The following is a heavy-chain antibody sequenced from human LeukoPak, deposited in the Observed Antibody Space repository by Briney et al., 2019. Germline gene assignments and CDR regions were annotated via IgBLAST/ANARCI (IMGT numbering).Heavy chain of an antibody. J-gene: IGHJ4*02. D-gene: IGHD1-26*01. CDR3: ARESVGANGDY. V-gene: IGHV3-66*01. CDR2: IYSGGST. Sequence: GGSLRLSCAASGFTVSSNYMSWVRQAPGKGLEWVSVIYSGGSTYYADSVKGRFTISRDNAKNSLYLQMNSLRAEDTAVYYCARESVGANGDYWGQGTLVTVSS. CDR1: GFTVSSNY.